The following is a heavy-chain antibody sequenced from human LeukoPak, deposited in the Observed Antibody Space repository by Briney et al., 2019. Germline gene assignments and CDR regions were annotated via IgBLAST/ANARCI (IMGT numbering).Heavy chain of an antibody. Sequence: GGSLRISCETSGFSFRSYGMNWVRQAPGQGLEWVAFIRNDGSDKYYADSVRGRFTISRDNPKKSLHLHMNRLRVEDTGVCYCAKDLEAGTSGYSLDYWGQGTLVSVSS. D-gene: IGHD3-22*01. V-gene: IGHV3-30*02. CDR2: IRNDGSDK. CDR3: AKDLEAGTSGYSLDY. CDR1: GFSFRSYG. J-gene: IGHJ4*02.